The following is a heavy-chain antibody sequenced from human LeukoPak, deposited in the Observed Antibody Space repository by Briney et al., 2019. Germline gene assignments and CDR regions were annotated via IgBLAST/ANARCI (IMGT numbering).Heavy chain of an antibody. CDR2: ISAYNGNT. CDR3: ARQKDYYGPPNWFDP. Sequence: ASVKVSCKASGYTFTSYGISWVRQAPGQGLEWMGWISAYNGNTNSAQKLQGRVTMTTDTSTSTAYMELRSLRSDDTAVYYCARQKDYYGPPNWFDPWGQGTLVTVSS. J-gene: IGHJ5*02. CDR1: GYTFTSYG. V-gene: IGHV1-18*01. D-gene: IGHD3-10*01.